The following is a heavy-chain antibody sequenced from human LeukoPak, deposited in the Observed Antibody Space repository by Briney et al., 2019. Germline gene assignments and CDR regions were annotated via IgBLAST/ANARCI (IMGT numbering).Heavy chain of an antibody. CDR3: ARGRLGYCSGGSCYSGWFDP. Sequence: ASVKVSCKASGYTFTSYDINWVRQATGQGLEWMGWMNPNSGNTGYAQKFQGRVTITRNTSISTAYMELSSLRSEDTAVYYCARGRLGYCSGGSCYSGWFDPWGQGTLITVSS. CDR1: GYTFTSYD. D-gene: IGHD2-15*01. J-gene: IGHJ5*02. V-gene: IGHV1-8*03. CDR2: MNPNSGNT.